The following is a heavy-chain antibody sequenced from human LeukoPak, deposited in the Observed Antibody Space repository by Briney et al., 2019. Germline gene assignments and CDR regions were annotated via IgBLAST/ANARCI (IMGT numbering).Heavy chain of an antibody. CDR3: AREIAAAGTFWFDP. D-gene: IGHD6-13*01. Sequence: QTGGSLRLSCAASGFTVSSNYMSWVRQAPGKGLEWVSVIYSGGSTYYADSVKGRFTISRDNSKNTLYLQMNSLRAEDTAVYYCAREIAAAGTFWFDPWGQGTLVTVSS. V-gene: IGHV3-66*01. CDR2: IYSGGST. J-gene: IGHJ5*02. CDR1: GFTVSSNY.